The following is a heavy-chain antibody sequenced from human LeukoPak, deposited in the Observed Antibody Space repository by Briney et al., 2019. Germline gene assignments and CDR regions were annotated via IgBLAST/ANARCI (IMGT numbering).Heavy chain of an antibody. V-gene: IGHV4-59*01. CDR2: IYYSGST. D-gene: IGHD4-17*01. CDR1: GGSISSYY. Sequence: SETLSLTCTVSGGSISSYYWSWIRQPPGKGLEWIGYIYYSGSTNYNPSLKSRVTISVDTSKNQLSLKLSSVTAADTAVYYCARDATYGDYPENWFDPWGQGTLVTVSS. CDR3: ARDATYGDYPENWFDP. J-gene: IGHJ5*02.